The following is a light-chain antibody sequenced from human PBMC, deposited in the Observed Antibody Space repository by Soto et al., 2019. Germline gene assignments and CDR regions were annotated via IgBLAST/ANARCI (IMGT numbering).Light chain of an antibody. CDR1: QMITNN. Sequence: DIQMTQSPSSLSASVVQRFTIGFRASQMITNNLNWYQQKPGRAPKLLIYRVSNLQSGVPPRFSGSGSGTDFTLTISGLEPEDFAVYYCQQYATSPGTFGQGTKVDIK. CDR2: RVS. J-gene: IGKJ1*01. V-gene: IGKV1-39*01. CDR3: QQYATSPGT.